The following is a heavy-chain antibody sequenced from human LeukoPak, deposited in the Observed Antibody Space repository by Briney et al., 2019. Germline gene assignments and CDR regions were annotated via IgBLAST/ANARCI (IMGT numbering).Heavy chain of an antibody. J-gene: IGHJ4*02. Sequence: PGGSLRLSCAASGFTFSSYSMNWVRQAPGKGLEWVGRIKSKTDGGTTDYAAPVKGRFTLSRDDSKTTLCLQMNSLKSEDTAVYYCTTDTSMISYWGQGTLVTVSS. D-gene: IGHD3-22*01. V-gene: IGHV3-15*01. CDR2: IKSKTDGGTT. CDR1: GFTFSSYS. CDR3: TTDTSMISY.